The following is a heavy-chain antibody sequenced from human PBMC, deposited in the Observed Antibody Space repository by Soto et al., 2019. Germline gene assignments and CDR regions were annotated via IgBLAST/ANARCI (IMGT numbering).Heavy chain of an antibody. CDR1: GFTFSSYE. CDR3: ASPWGYFDY. CDR2: IDYSGETI. Sequence: EVQLVESGGGLVQPGGSLRLSCAASGFTFSSYEMNWVRQAPGKGLEWISYIDYSGETIYYADSVKGRFTISRDNAKNSVYLQMNSLRAEDTAVYYCASPWGYFDYWGQGTLVTVSS. V-gene: IGHV3-48*03. D-gene: IGHD7-27*01. J-gene: IGHJ4*02.